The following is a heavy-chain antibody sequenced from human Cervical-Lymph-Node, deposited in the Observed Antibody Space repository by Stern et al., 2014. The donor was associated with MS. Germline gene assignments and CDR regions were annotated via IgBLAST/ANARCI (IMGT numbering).Heavy chain of an antibody. Sequence: VQLVQSVAEVKKPGESLKISCKGSGYSFTNYWIGWVRQMPGKGLEWMGIIYPGDPDTSYSPSFQGQGPFSADKAIRPRYLQWSSLKASDPAMYYCARHESYQPLFYWGQGTLVTVSS. D-gene: IGHD2-2*01. V-gene: IGHV5-51*01. CDR1: GYSFTNYW. J-gene: IGHJ4*02. CDR2: IYPGDPDT. CDR3: ARHESYQPLFY.